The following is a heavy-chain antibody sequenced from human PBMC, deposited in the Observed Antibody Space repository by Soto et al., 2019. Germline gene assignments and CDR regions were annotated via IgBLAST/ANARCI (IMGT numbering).Heavy chain of an antibody. Sequence: QVQLVESGGGVVQPGRSLRLSCAASGFTFSRNGMHWVRQAPGKGLEWVAIIWYDGSNKYYADSVKGRFTISRDNSKNTLYLQMYSLRAEYTAIYYCARWNLVGPTIDAFDLWGQGTMVTVSS. CDR2: IWYDGSNK. V-gene: IGHV3-33*01. J-gene: IGHJ3*01. CDR3: ARWNLVGPTIDAFDL. CDR1: GFTFSRNG. D-gene: IGHD1-26*01.